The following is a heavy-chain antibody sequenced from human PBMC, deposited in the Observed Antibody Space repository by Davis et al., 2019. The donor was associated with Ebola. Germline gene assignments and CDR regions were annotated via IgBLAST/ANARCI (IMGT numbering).Heavy chain of an antibody. CDR1: GFDFSSFC. J-gene: IGHJ4*02. V-gene: IGHV3-7*01. CDR2: IKQDGSEK. D-gene: IGHD5-12*01. CDR3: ARDIVGTIGGWNY. Sequence: PGGSLRLSCAASGFDFSSFCMSWVRQAPGKGLEWVATIKQDGSEKYYVDSVKGRFTISRDNAKNLLYLQMNSLRAEDTAVYYCARDIVGTIGGWNYWGQGTLVTVSS.